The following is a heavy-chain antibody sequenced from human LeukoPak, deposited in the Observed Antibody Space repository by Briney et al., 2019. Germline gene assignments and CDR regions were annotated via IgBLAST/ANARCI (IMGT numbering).Heavy chain of an antibody. CDR3: ARVTLYDFWRGYYNWFDP. V-gene: IGHV1-69*01. CDR2: IIPIFGTA. CDR1: GGTFSSYA. Sequence: SVKVSCKASGGTFSSYAISWVRQAPGQGLEWMGGIIPIFGTANYAQKFQGRVTITADESTSTAYMELSSLRSEDTAVYYCARVTLYDFWRGYYNWFDPWGQGTLVTVS. J-gene: IGHJ5*02. D-gene: IGHD3-3*01.